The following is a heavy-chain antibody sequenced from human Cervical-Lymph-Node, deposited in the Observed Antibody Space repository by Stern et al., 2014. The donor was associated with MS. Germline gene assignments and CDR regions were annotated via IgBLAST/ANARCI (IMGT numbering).Heavy chain of an antibody. CDR2: IYYSGST. D-gene: IGHD4-17*01. V-gene: IGHV4-59*01. CDR3: ARGHDYGDYGPYGMDV. Sequence: QVQLQESGPGLVKPSETLSLTCTVSGGSISSYYWSWIRQPPGKGLEWIGYIYYSGSTNYNPSLKSRVTISVDTSKNQFSLKLSSVTAADTAVYYCARGHDYGDYGPYGMDVWGQGTTVTVSS. J-gene: IGHJ6*02. CDR1: GGSISSYY.